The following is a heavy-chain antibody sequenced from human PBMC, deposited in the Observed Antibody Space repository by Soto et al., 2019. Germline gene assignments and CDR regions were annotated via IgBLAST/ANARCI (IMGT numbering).Heavy chain of an antibody. CDR2: INPNSGGT. CDR3: ARGCESSSLDAFDI. V-gene: IGHV1-2*04. D-gene: IGHD6-13*01. Sequence: ASVKVSCKASGYTFTGYYMHWVRQAPGQGLEWMGWINPNSGGTNYAQKFQGWVTMTRDTSISTAYMEMSRLRSDDTAVCYCARGCESSSLDAFDIWGQGTMVTVSS. J-gene: IGHJ3*02. CDR1: GYTFTGYY.